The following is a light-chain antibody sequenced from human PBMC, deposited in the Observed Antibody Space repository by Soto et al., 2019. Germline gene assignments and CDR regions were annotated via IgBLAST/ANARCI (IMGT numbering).Light chain of an antibody. J-gene: IGKJ5*01. V-gene: IGKV3-15*01. Sequence: EIVMTQSPATLSVSPGERATLSCRASQSVSSNLAWYQQKPGQALRLLIYGISTRATGISARFSGSGSGTEFTLTISSLQSEDFAVYYCHQHNKWPLTFGQGTRLENK. CDR3: HQHNKWPLT. CDR1: QSVSSN. CDR2: GIS.